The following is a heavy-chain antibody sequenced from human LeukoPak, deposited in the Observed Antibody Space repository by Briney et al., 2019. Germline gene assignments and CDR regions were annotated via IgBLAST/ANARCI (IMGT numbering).Heavy chain of an antibody. V-gene: IGHV3-48*01. D-gene: IGHD1-1*01. CDR1: GFTFSTYH. Sequence: PGGSLRLSCIASGFTFSTYHMPWVRQAPGKGLEWISYINYHGQPSYYADSVRGRFTISRDNAKSSLYLQLNGLRAEDTAVYYCVRGFQWSLEHWGQGTPVTVSS. J-gene: IGHJ4*02. CDR3: VRGFQWSLEH. CDR2: INYHGQPS.